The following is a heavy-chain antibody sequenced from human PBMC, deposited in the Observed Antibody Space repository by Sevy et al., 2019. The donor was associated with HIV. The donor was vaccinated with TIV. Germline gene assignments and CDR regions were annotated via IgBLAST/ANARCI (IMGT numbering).Heavy chain of an antibody. CDR3: ARGKHVSDYYGSFDY. CDR1: GFTVSSNF. D-gene: IGHD3-3*01. J-gene: IGHJ4*02. V-gene: IGHV3-53*01. Sequence: GVSLRLSCTASGFTVSSNFISWVRQAPGKGLEWVSVIWLTGATYYADSVKGRFTISRDNSKNTVYLDMNSLRAEDTAVYYCARGKHVSDYYGSFDYWGQGTLVTVSS. CDR2: IWLTGAT.